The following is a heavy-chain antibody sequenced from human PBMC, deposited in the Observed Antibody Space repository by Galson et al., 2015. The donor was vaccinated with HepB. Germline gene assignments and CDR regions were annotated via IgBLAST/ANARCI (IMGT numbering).Heavy chain of an antibody. CDR2: INSYNGNT. J-gene: IGHJ5*02. V-gene: IGHV1-18*01. CDR3: ARDHTVTSRDWFDP. CDR1: GYRFTSYG. Sequence: SVKVSCKASGYRFTSYGINWLRQAPGQGLEWMGWINSYNGNTKYAQKFQGRVTMTTDTSTSTVYMELRSLRSDDAAIYYCARDHTVTSRDWFDPWGQGTTVTVSS. D-gene: IGHD4-17*01.